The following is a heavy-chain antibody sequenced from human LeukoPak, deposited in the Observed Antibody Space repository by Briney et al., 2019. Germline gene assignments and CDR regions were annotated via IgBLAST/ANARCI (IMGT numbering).Heavy chain of an antibody. D-gene: IGHD3-3*01. V-gene: IGHV1-69*05. CDR1: GGTFSSYA. J-gene: IGHJ4*02. CDR2: IIPIFGTA. CDR3: ARDGPDYDFWSGYSDPKFDY. Sequence: SVKVSCKASGGTFSSYAISWVRQAPGQGLEWMGRIIPIFGTANYAQKFQGRVTITTDESTSTAYMELRSLRSDDTAVYYCARDGPDYDFWSGYSDPKFDYWGQGTLVTVSS.